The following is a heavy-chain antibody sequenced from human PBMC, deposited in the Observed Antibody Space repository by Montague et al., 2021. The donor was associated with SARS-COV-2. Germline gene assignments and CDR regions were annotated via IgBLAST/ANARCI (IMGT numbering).Heavy chain of an antibody. CDR1: GFSLSTSGMC. D-gene: IGHD6-19*01. V-gene: IGHV2-5*08. CDR3: AHKKSGWPIEFGY. CDR2: XYWNDDK. Sequence: PALVKPTQTLTLTCTFSGFSLSTSGMCVSWIRQPPGKALECLALXYWNDDKRYSPSLNSRLTVTKDTSRNQVVLTVTNMDPVDTATYCAHKKSGWPIEFGYWGQGILVTVSS. J-gene: IGHJ4*02.